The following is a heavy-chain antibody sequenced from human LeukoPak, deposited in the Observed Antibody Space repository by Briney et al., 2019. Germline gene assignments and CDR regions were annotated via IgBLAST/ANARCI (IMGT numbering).Heavy chain of an antibody. CDR1: GVSISSSNW. Sequence: SETLSLTCAVSGVSISSSNWWSGVRQPPGQGLEWIGEIYHSGSTNYNPSLKSRVTISVDKTKNQFSLKLSSVPAADTAVYYCARAGARFHEIAVAALRGPFDYWGQGTLVTVSS. V-gene: IGHV4-4*02. D-gene: IGHD6-19*01. CDR2: IYHSGST. J-gene: IGHJ4*02. CDR3: ARAGARFHEIAVAALRGPFDY.